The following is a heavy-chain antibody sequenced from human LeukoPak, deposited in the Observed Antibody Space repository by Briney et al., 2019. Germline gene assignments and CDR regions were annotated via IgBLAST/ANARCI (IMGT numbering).Heavy chain of an antibody. V-gene: IGHV4-34*01. D-gene: IGHD3-22*01. J-gene: IGHJ4*02. CDR1: GGSFSGYY. CDR2: INHIGST. CDR3: AVYYYDSSGYYYVGYFDY. Sequence: SETLSLTCAVYGGSFSGYYWRGIRQPPGRGGEGRGEINHIGSTNYNPTINDRVTISVDTTKTQYSLKLSSATAANTAVYYCAVYYYDSSGYYYVGYFDYWGQGNLVTVSS.